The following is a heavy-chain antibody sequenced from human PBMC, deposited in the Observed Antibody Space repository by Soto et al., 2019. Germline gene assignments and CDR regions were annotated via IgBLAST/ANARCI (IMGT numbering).Heavy chain of an antibody. CDR1: GGSISSGDYY. Sequence: SETLSLTCTVSGGSISSGDYYWSWIRQPPGKGLEWIGYIYYSGSTYYNPSLKSRVTISVDTSKNQFSLKLSSVTAADTAVYYCDRASLWFGDSPWGQGTLVTVSS. V-gene: IGHV4-30-4*01. D-gene: IGHD3-10*01. CDR2: IYYSGST. CDR3: DRASLWFGDSP. J-gene: IGHJ4*02.